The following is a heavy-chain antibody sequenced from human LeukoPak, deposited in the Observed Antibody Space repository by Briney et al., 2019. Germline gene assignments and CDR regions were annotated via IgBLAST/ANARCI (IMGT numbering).Heavy chain of an antibody. CDR3: ARHFSAAGTGYFDY. CDR2: IYYSGST. J-gene: IGHJ4*02. Sequence: SETLSLTCTVPGGSISSYYWSWIRQPPGKGLEWIGYIYYSGSTNYNPSLKSRVTISVETSKNQFFLKLSSVTAADTAVYYCARHFSAAGTGYFDYWGQGTLVTVSS. D-gene: IGHD6-13*01. V-gene: IGHV4-59*08. CDR1: GGSISSYY.